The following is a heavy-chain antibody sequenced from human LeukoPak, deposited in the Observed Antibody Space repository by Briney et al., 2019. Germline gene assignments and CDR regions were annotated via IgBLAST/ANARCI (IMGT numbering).Heavy chain of an antibody. CDR1: GGSISSYY. Sequence: SETLSLTCTVSGGSISSYYWSWIRQPPGKGLEWIGYIYYSGSTNYNPSLKSRVTISVDTSKNQFSMKLSSVTAADTAVYYCARSGTAVAAHSFDYWGQGTLVTVSS. V-gene: IGHV4-59*08. CDR2: IYYSGST. D-gene: IGHD6-19*01. J-gene: IGHJ4*02. CDR3: ARSGTAVAAHSFDY.